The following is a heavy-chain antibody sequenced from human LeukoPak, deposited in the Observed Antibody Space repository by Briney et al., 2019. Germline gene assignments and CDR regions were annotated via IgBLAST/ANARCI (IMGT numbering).Heavy chain of an antibody. CDR3: ARDCYDYVWGSYPSHGYAFDI. V-gene: IGHV4-59*01. CDR2: IYYSGST. CDR1: GGSISSYY. D-gene: IGHD3-16*02. Sequence: PSETLSLTCTVSGGSISSYYWSWIRQPPGKGLEWIGYIYYSGSTNYNPSLKSRVTISVDTSKNQFPLKLSSVTAADTAVYYCARDCYDYVWGSYPSHGYAFDIWGQGTMVTVSS. J-gene: IGHJ3*02.